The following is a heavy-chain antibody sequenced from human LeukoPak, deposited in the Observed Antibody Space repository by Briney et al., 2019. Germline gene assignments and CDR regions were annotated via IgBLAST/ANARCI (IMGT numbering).Heavy chain of an antibody. CDR2: INNDGSST. D-gene: IGHD2-8*02. CDR3: ARDGISCTGGHCYFAS. Sequence: GGSLRLSCAASGFTFSSYSMNWVRQAPGKGLVWVSRINNDGSSTTYADSVKGRFTISRDNARNTLYLQMNGLRAEDTAVYYCARDGISCTGGHCYFASWGQGTLVTVSS. CDR1: GFTFSSYS. J-gene: IGHJ4*02. V-gene: IGHV3-74*01.